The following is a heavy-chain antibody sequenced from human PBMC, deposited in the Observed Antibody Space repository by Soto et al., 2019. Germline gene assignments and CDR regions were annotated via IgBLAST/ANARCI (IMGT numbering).Heavy chain of an antibody. D-gene: IGHD4-17*01. Sequence: EVQLVESGGGLVQPGGSLRLSCAASGFTFSSYWMHWVRQAPGKGLVWVSRINSDGSTTNYADSVKGRFTISRDNAKNALYLHMNNLRVADTAVYYCVPTGRLENAFDIWGQGTVVTVSS. CDR1: GFTFSSYW. J-gene: IGHJ3*02. CDR3: VPTGRLENAFDI. V-gene: IGHV3-74*01. CDR2: INSDGSTT.